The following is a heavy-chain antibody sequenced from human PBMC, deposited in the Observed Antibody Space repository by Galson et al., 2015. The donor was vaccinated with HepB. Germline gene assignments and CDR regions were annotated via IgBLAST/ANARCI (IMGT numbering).Heavy chain of an antibody. CDR1: GYTFTSYA. V-gene: IGHV7-4-1*02. J-gene: IGHJ6*02. D-gene: IGHD1-1*01. Sequence: SVKVSCKASGYTFTSYAMNWVRQAPGQGLEWMGWINTNTGNPTYAQGFTGRFVFSLDTSVCTAYLQISSLKAEDTAVYYCARVLEPGPYYYYYGMDVWGQGTTVTVSS. CDR3: ARVLEPGPYYYYYGMDV. CDR2: INTNTGNP.